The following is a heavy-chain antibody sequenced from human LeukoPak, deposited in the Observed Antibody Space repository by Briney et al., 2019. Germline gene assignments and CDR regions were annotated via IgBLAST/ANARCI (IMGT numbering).Heavy chain of an antibody. J-gene: IGHJ4*02. CDR3: ATAESPYGDYVHFTFFDY. Sequence: GRSMRLSCAASGSTFSSYWMSWVRQAPGKGREWVANIMQDGSEKYLDSVKGRFTISRENAKNSLYLKMNSLRAEDRAVYYCATAESPYGDYVHFTFFDYWGQGTLVTVSS. CDR2: IMQDGSEK. CDR1: GSTFSSYW. D-gene: IGHD4-17*01. V-gene: IGHV3-7*01.